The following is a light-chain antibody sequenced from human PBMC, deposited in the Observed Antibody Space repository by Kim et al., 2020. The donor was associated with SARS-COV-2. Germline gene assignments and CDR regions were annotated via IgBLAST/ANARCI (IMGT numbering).Light chain of an antibody. J-gene: IGKJ2*01. CDR1: QSGSGTY. Sequence: LSPGERATLACRASQSGSGTYLAWYQQKPGQAPRLLIYGASSRASGIADRFSGSGSGTDFTLTISGLEPEDFAVYYCQQYGSSPYTFGQGTKLEI. V-gene: IGKV3-20*01. CDR3: QQYGSSPYT. CDR2: GAS.